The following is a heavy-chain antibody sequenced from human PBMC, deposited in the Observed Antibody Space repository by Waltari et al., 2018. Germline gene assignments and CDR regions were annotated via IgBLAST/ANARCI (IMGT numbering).Heavy chain of an antibody. D-gene: IGHD3-10*01. CDR1: GGSFSVYY. CDR2: IYPRVNT. V-gene: IGHV4-34*01. J-gene: IGHJ4*02. CDR3: ARPLVPSTYGPGY. Sequence: QVHLQQWGAGVLKHSETLSLTCAVYGGSFSVYYWKWIRQSPGKGLDWILEIYPRVNTHYTPSLLPRVTISSDPSKIQLSLTLTSLTAADTAVYYFARPLVPSTYGPGYWAQGTLVTVSS.